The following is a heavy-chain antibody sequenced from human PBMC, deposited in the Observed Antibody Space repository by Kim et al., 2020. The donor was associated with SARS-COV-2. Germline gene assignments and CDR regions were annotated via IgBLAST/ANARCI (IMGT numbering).Heavy chain of an antibody. CDR1: GFTFSSYA. CDR2: ISGSGGST. J-gene: IGHJ4*02. CDR3: AKDRLTYYYDSSGYYTDLGPLDY. V-gene: IGHV3-23*01. Sequence: GGSLRLSCAASGFTFSSYATSWVRQAPGKGLEWVSAISGSGGSTYYADSVKGRFTISRDNSKNTLYLQMNSLRAEDTAVYYCAKDRLTYYYDSSGYYTDLGPLDYWGQGTLVTVSS. D-gene: IGHD3-22*01.